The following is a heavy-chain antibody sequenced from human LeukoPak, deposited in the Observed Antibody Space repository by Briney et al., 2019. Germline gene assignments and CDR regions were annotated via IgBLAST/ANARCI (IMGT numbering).Heavy chain of an antibody. D-gene: IGHD6-13*01. CDR2: IYYSGST. J-gene: IGHJ5*02. V-gene: IGHV4-59*08. Sequence: SETLSLTCTVSGGSISSYYWSWIRQPPGKGLEWIGYIYYSGSTNYNPSLKSRVTISVDTSKNQFSLKLSSVTAADTAVYYCARLEAIAAAGRFDPWGQGTLVTVSS. CDR3: ARLEAIAAAGRFDP. CDR1: GGSISSYY.